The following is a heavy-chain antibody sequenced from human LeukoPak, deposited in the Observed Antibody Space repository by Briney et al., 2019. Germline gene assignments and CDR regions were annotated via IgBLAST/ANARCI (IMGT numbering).Heavy chain of an antibody. CDR3: ARGRYYGMDV. J-gene: IGHJ6*02. V-gene: IGHV3-74*01. CDR1: GFTFTSYW. CDR2: VNSDGSST. Sequence: GGSLRLSCAAAGFTFTSYWMHWVRQAPGKWLVWVSRVNSDGSSTTHADSVKGRFTISRDNAKNTLYLQMNSLRADDTAVYYCARGRYYGMDVWGQGTTVTVSS.